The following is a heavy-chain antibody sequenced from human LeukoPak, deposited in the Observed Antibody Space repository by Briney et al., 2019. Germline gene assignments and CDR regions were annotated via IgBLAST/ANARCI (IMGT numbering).Heavy chain of an antibody. CDR1: GFTFSTYV. CDR2: ISSNGDNT. J-gene: IGHJ4*02. CDR3: VRGPGY. V-gene: IGHV3-64D*06. Sequence: GGSLRLSCSVSGFTFSTYVMHWVRQAPGKGLEYVSAISSNGDNTYYADSVKGRFTISRDTSKNTLYLQMSSLRADATAVYYCVRGPGYWGQGTLVTVSS.